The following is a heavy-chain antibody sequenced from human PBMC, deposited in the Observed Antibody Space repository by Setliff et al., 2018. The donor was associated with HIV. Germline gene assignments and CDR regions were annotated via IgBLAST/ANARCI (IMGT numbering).Heavy chain of an antibody. CDR2: IKSKTDGGTT. CDR3: TAALQQQVVRWFDP. CDR1: GFTFSNAG. Sequence: GGSLRLSCAASGFTFSNAGMSWVRQAPGKGLEWVGRIKSKTDGGTTDYAAPVKGRFTISRDDSKNTLYLQMNSLKTEDTAVYYCTAALQQQVVRWFDPWGQGTLVTVSS. V-gene: IGHV3-15*01. D-gene: IGHD6-13*01. J-gene: IGHJ5*02.